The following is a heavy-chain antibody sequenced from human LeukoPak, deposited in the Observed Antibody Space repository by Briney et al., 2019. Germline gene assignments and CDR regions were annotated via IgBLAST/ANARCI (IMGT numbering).Heavy chain of an antibody. CDR2: ISGSVGST. CDR3: AREMDGRFSPQEYSSSSGDY. V-gene: IGHV3-23*01. D-gene: IGHD6-6*01. J-gene: IGHJ4*02. CDR1: GFTFSSYA. Sequence: PGGSLRLSCAASGFTFSSYAMSWVRQAPGKGLEWVSAISGSVGSTYYADSVKGRFTISRDNSKNTLYLQMNSLRAEDTAVYYCAREMDGRFSPQEYSSSSGDYWGQGTLVTVSS.